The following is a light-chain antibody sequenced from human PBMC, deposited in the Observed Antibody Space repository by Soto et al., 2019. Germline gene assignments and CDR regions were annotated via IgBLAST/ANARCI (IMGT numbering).Light chain of an antibody. V-gene: IGKV1-33*01. CDR1: QDIRNY. CDR3: QQYDNLTLT. J-gene: IGKJ4*01. CDR2: DAS. Sequence: DIQMTQSPSSLSASVGDRVTITCRASQDIRNYLNWYQQKQGKAPKFXIYDASNLETGVPSRFSGSGSGTDFTFTISSLQPEDIETYYCQQYDNLTLTFGGGTKVDIK.